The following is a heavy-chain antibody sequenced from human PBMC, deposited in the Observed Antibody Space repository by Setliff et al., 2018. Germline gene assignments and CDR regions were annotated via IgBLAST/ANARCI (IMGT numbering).Heavy chain of an antibody. V-gene: IGHV1-24*01. CDR2: FDPEDGET. CDR3: ATQPLQWELLGFDY. CDR1: GYTLTELS. Sequence: ASVKVSCKVSGYTLTELSMHWVRQAPGKGLEWMGGFDPEDGETIYAQKFQGRVTMTEDTSTDTAYMELSSLRSEVTAVYYCATQPLQWELLGFDYWGQGTLVTVSS. D-gene: IGHD1-26*01. J-gene: IGHJ4*02.